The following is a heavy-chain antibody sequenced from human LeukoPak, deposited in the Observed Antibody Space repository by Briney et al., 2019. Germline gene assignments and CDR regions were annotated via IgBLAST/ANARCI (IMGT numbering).Heavy chain of an antibody. CDR2: IYYSGST. J-gene: IGHJ6*02. Sequence: PSETLSLTCTVSGGSISSYYWSWIRQPPGKGLEWIGYIYYSGSTNYNPSLKSRVTISVDTSKNQFSLKLSSVTAADTAMYYCARHLGGPGGSYAYYYYGMDVWGQGTTVTVSS. CDR1: GGSISSYY. V-gene: IGHV4-59*08. CDR3: ARHLGGPGGSYAYYYYGMDV. D-gene: IGHD1-26*01.